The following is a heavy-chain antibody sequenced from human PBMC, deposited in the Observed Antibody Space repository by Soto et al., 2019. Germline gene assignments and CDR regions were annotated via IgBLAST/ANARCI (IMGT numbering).Heavy chain of an antibody. Sequence: SETLSLTCTVSGGSVSSGIYYWSWIRQPPGKGLEWIGYIYYSGSTNYNPSLKSRVTISVDTSKNQFSLKLSSVTAADTAVYYCARDRGYSSGWSLRLGYYYYGMDVWGQGTTVTVSS. D-gene: IGHD6-19*01. CDR3: ARDRGYSSGWSLRLGYYYYGMDV. CDR2: IYYSGST. CDR1: GGSVSSGIYY. J-gene: IGHJ6*02. V-gene: IGHV4-61*01.